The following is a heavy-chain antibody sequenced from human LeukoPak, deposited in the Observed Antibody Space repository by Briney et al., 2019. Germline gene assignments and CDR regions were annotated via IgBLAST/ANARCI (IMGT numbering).Heavy chain of an antibody. CDR2: IYPGDSDT. CDR3: ARRAFDYYDSSGYYNWFDP. J-gene: IGHJ5*02. Sequence: KYGESLKISCKGSGYSFTSYWIGWVRQMPGKGLEWMGIIYPGDSDTRYSPSFQGQVTISADKSISTAYLQWSSLKASDTAMYYCARRAFDYYDSSGYYNWFDPWGQGTLVTVSS. CDR1: GYSFTSYW. D-gene: IGHD3-22*01. V-gene: IGHV5-51*01.